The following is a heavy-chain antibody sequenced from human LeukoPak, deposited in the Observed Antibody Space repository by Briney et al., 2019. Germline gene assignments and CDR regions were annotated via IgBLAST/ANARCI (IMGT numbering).Heavy chain of an antibody. D-gene: IGHD2-15*01. CDR3: ARGWGYCSGGDCYFTYFDS. Sequence: SGTLSLTCTVSGASISSYYWTWIRQSPGKGPEYIGNVFYTGRTNYNPSLKSRVTVSLDTSKNQFSLRLNSVTAADTAVYYCARGWGYCSGGDCYFTYFDSWGQGSLVIVSS. V-gene: IGHV4-59*01. CDR1: GASISSYY. CDR2: VFYTGRT. J-gene: IGHJ4*02.